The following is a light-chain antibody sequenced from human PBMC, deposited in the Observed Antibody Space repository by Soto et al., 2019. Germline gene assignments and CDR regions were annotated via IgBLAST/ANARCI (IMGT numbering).Light chain of an antibody. V-gene: IGKV3-11*01. CDR3: QQRSIWPLT. CDR1: QSINTF. CDR2: DAS. Sequence: EVLLTQSPATLSVSPGESVTLSCRASQSINTFLAWYQQKPGQAPRLLIYDASYRAAGIPARFSGRGSGTAFTITINSLEPEDFAVYHCQQRSIWPLTFGGGTRVE. J-gene: IGKJ4*01.